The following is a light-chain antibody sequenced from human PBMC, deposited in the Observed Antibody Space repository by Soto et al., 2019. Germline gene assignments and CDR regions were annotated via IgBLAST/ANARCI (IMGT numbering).Light chain of an antibody. Sequence: QSVLTQPPSASGTPGQRVTISCSGSISNIGGNTVNWYQQVPGTAPKLLIYRDDQRPSGVPDRFSGSRSGTSASLVIAGLRSEDEAEYYCAGWDDSLLGPVFGGGTKLTVL. J-gene: IGLJ3*02. CDR3: AGWDDSLLGPV. CDR1: ISNIGGNT. V-gene: IGLV1-44*01. CDR2: RDD.